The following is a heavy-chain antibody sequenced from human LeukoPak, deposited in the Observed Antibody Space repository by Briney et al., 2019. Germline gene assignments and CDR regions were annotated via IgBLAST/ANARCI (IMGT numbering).Heavy chain of an antibody. D-gene: IGHD6-13*01. V-gene: IGHV3-30*18. CDR2: ILSDGNDK. CDR1: GFTFSSYD. CDR3: AKDRTSTWSWDY. Sequence: GGSLRLSCAASGFTFSSYDMHWVRQAPGRGLEWMAIILSDGNDKYYADSVKGRFTISRDNSKDTLDLQMNSLRAEDTAVYYCAKDRTSTWSWDYWGQGTLVIVSS. J-gene: IGHJ4*02.